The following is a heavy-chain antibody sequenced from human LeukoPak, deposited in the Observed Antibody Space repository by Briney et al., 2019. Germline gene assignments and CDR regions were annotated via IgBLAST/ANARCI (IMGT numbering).Heavy chain of an antibody. CDR2: IYYSGST. V-gene: IGHV4-39*01. D-gene: IGHD2/OR15-2a*01. CDR1: GGPIRSNSSY. J-gene: IGHJ3*02. CDR3: ARHFLFSENSPI. Sequence: SETLSLTCTVSGGPIRSNSSYWGWIRQPPGKGLEWIGNIYYSGSTYHNPSLKSRVTMSVDTSNNQFSLKLSSVTAEDSALYYCARHFLFSENSPICGQGTMVTVSS.